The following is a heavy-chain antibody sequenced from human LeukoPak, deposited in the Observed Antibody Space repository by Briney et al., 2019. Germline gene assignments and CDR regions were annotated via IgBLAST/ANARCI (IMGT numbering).Heavy chain of an antibody. CDR1: GGSISSYY. D-gene: IGHD3-10*01. Sequence: SETLSLTCTVSGGSISSYYWSWIRQPPGKGLECIGYIHYTGSTNYNPSLKSRVTISVDTSKSQFSLKLSSVTAADTAIYYCARGGYYGSGNDFRFDPWGQGTLVTVSS. V-gene: IGHV4-59*01. CDR3: ARGGYYGSGNDFRFDP. CDR2: IHYTGST. J-gene: IGHJ5*02.